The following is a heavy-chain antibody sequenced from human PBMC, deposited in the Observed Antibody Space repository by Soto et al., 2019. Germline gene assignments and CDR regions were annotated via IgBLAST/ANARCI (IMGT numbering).Heavy chain of an antibody. CDR2: IYFRGNT. J-gene: IGHJ4*02. V-gene: IGHV4-39*01. CDR1: GDSINSDKYY. D-gene: IGHD3-9*01. Sequence: SETLSLTCSVSGDSINSDKYYWGWIRQPPGKGLEWIGSIYFRGNTYYNPSLQTRVTISLDKSKSQFSLKLNSVTAADSAVYFCARLEGLATISYYFDFWGQGARVTVSS. CDR3: ARLEGLATISYYFDF.